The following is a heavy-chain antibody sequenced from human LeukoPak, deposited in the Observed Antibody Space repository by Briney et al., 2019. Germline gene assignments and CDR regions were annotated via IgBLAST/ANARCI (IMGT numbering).Heavy chain of an antibody. V-gene: IGHV3-66*01. D-gene: IGHD4-17*01. J-gene: IGHJ5*02. Sequence: GGSLRLSCAASGFSNISTYLSWVRQAPGKGLEWVSVIYSGGSTYYADSVKGRFTISRDNSKNTLYLQMNSLRAEDTAVYYCARDRGIRLPNNWFDPWGQGTLVTVSS. CDR1: GFSNISTY. CDR3: ARDRGIRLPNNWFDP. CDR2: IYSGGST.